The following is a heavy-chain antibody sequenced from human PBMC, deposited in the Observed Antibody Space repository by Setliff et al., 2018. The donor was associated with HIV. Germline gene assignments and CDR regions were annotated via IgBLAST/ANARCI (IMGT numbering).Heavy chain of an antibody. CDR3: AKDLYYDILTGYPWGAFDI. Sequence: PGGSLRLSCAAFGFTFSSSAMSRVRLAPGKGLEWVSAISGSGSSTYYADSVKGRFTISRDNSKNTLYLQMNSLRAEDTAVYYCAKDLYYDILTGYPWGAFDIWGQGTMVTVSS. J-gene: IGHJ3*02. CDR2: ISGSGSST. V-gene: IGHV3-23*01. CDR1: GFTFSSSA. D-gene: IGHD3-9*01.